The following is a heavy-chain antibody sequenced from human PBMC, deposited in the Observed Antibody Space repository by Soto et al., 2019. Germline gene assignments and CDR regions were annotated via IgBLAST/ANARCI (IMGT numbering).Heavy chain of an antibody. V-gene: IGHV3-48*01. CDR3: ARDQLYYNDISGRPLNAFDV. CDR1: GFTFRNYG. Sequence: GGSLRLSCAVSGFTFRNYGMNWVRQAPGKGLEWVSYIGIGSSTKYYADSVKGRFTISRDNAKNSLYLQMNSLRAEDTAVYYCARDQLYYNDISGRPLNAFDVWGQGTMVTVSS. CDR2: IGIGSSTK. J-gene: IGHJ3*01. D-gene: IGHD3-22*01.